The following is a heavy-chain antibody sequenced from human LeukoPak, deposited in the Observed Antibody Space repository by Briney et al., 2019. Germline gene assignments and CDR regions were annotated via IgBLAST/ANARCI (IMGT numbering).Heavy chain of an antibody. D-gene: IGHD3-22*01. Sequence: SETLSLTCAVYGGSFSGYYWSWIRQPPGKGLEWIGEINHSGSTNYNPSLKSRVTISVDTSKNQFSLKLSSVTAADTAVYYCARSRYYDSSGYLYYYYYYMDVWGKGTTVTVSS. V-gene: IGHV4-34*01. CDR3: ARSRYYDSSGYLYYYYYYMDV. CDR2: INHSGST. CDR1: GGSFSGYY. J-gene: IGHJ6*03.